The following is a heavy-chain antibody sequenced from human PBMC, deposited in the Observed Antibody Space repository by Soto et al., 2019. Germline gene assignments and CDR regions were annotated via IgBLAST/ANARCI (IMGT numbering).Heavy chain of an antibody. CDR1: GFTFSSYA. V-gene: IGHV3-23*01. CDR3: AKSTPTWQQLVPMPDY. CDR2: ISGSGGST. D-gene: IGHD6-13*01. J-gene: IGHJ4*02. Sequence: EVQLLESGGGLVQPGGSLRLSCTASGFTFSSYAMSWVRQAPGKGLEWVSAISGSGGSTYYADSVKGRFTISRDNSKNTLYLQMNSLRAEDTAVYYCAKSTPTWQQLVPMPDYWGQGTLVTVSS.